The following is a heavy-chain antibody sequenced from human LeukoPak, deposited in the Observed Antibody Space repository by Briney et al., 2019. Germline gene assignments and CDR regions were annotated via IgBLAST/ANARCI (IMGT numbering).Heavy chain of an antibody. CDR2: ISGSGDTT. D-gene: IGHD1-26*01. V-gene: IGHV3-23*01. J-gene: IGHJ4*02. CDR3: AKSRGESRGASNY. CDR1: GFTFSSYA. Sequence: GGSLRLSCAASGFTFSSYAMNWVRQAPGKGLEWVSFISGSGDTTYYADSVKGRFTISRDSSKNTLYLQMNSLRAEDTAIYYCAKSRGESRGASNYWGQGTLVTVSS.